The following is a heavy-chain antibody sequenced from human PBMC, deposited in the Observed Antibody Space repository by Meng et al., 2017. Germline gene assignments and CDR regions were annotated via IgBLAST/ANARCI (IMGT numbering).Heavy chain of an antibody. D-gene: IGHD6-19*01. Sequence: QVQRGAVGAEPTKTGSSVKVSCKASGGTFSSYAISWVRQAPGQGLEWMGGIIPIYGTATYAQQFQGRVTITADQSTRTAYMELSSLRSEDTAVYYCARYVAVAGVDYWGQGTLVTVSS. CDR2: IIPIYGTA. V-gene: IGHV1-69*01. CDR1: GGTFSSYA. CDR3: ARYVAVAGVDY. J-gene: IGHJ4*02.